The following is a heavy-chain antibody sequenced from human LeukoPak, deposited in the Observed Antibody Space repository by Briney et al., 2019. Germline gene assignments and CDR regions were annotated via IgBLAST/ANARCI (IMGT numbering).Heavy chain of an antibody. Sequence: GALRLSCAASGFTFSSYSMNWVRQAPGKGLEWVSSISSSSSYIYYADSVKGRFTISRDNAKNSLYLQMNSLRAEDTAVYYCARGEYSGYDVFDYWGQGTLVTVSS. CDR3: ARGEYSGYDVFDY. D-gene: IGHD5-12*01. J-gene: IGHJ4*02. CDR2: ISSSSSYI. V-gene: IGHV3-21*01. CDR1: GFTFSSYS.